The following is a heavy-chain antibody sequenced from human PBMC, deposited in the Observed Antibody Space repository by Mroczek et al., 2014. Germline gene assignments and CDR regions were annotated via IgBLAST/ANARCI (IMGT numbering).Heavy chain of an antibody. CDR1: GFTFDDYA. CDR2: ISWNSGSI. Sequence: VQLVQSGGGLVQPGRSLRLSCAASGFTFDDYAMHWVRQAPGKGLEWVSGISWNSGSIGYADSVKGRFTISRDNAKNSLYLQMNSLRAEDTALYYCAKAHGGKGPEEFPGAFDIWGQGTMVTVSS. CDR3: AKAHGGKGPEEFPGAFDI. J-gene: IGHJ3*02. D-gene: IGHD4-23*01. V-gene: IGHV3-9*01.